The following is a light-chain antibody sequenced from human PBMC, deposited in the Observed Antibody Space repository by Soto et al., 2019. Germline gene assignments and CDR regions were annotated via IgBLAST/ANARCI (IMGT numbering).Light chain of an antibody. V-gene: IGKV3-20*01. J-gene: IGKJ1*01. CDR3: QQYGSSPQT. Sequence: EIVLTQSPGTLSLSPGERATLSCRASQSVSSNYLAWYQRKPGQAPMLLNYGASSQATGTPNRFRGSGSGTDLTLTITRLEPEDFAVYCRQQYGSSPQTFGQGTKVEIK. CDR1: QSVSSNY. CDR2: GAS.